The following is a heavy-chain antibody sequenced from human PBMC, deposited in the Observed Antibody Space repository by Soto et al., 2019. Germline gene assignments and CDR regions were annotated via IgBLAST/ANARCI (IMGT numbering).Heavy chain of an antibody. CDR2: ISSSGSTI. Sequence: GGSLRLSCAASGFTFSDYYMSWVRLAPGKGLEWLSYISSSGSTIYYAESVEGRFIISRDDATNSLYLHLNSLRPEDTAVYYCATAGHYGDYLDHWGQGALVTVSS. V-gene: IGHV3-11*01. D-gene: IGHD4-17*01. CDR3: ATAGHYGDYLDH. CDR1: GFTFSDYY. J-gene: IGHJ4*02.